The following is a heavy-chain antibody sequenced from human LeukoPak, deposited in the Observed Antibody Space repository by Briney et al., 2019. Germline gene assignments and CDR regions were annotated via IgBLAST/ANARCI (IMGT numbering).Heavy chain of an antibody. D-gene: IGHD3-22*01. CDR2: ISAYNGNT. Sequence: ASVKVSCEASGYTFTSYGISWVRQAPGQGLEWMGWISAYNGNTNYAQKLQGRVTMTTDTSTSTAYMELRSLRSDDTAVYYCARSTYYYDSSGYYQLDYWGQGTLVTVSS. CDR1: GYTFTSYG. J-gene: IGHJ4*02. CDR3: ARSTYYYDSSGYYQLDY. V-gene: IGHV1-18*01.